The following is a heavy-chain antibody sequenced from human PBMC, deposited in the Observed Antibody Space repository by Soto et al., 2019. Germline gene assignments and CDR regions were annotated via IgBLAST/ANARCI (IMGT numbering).Heavy chain of an antibody. CDR2: IYSSGST. J-gene: IGHJ4*02. V-gene: IGHV4-30-4*01. CDR3: ARGPGADKIDC. CDR1: GGSVSSGGYF. Sequence: SETLSLTCTVSGGSVSSGGYFWSWIRQPPGEGLEWIGHIYSSGSTHSNPSLRGRVTISVDTSKSQFSLKVSSVTAADTAVYYCARGPGADKIDCWGQGTLVTVSS.